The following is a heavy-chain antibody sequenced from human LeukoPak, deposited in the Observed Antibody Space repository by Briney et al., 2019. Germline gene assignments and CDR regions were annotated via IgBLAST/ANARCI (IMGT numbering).Heavy chain of an antibody. J-gene: IGHJ4*02. CDR3: TREMVSDY. CDR1: GFTFSGSA. CDR2: IRSKANSYAT. D-gene: IGHD5-18*01. V-gene: IGHV3-73*01. Sequence: PGGSLRLSCAASGFTFSGSATHWVRQASGKGLEWVGRIRSKANSYATAYAASVKGRFTISRDDSKNTAYLQMNSLKTEDTAVYYCTREMVSDYWGQGTLVTVSS.